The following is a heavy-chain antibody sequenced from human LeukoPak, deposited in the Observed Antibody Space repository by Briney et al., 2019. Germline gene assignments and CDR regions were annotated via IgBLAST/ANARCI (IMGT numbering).Heavy chain of an antibody. Sequence: GASVKVSCKASGGTFSSYTISWVRQAPGQGLEWMGRIIPILGIANYAQKFQGRVTITADKSTSTAYMELSSLRSEDTAVYYCAREGGSYYFDAFDTWGQGTMVTVSS. CDR3: AREGGSYYFDAFDT. V-gene: IGHV1-69*02. CDR2: IIPILGIA. D-gene: IGHD1-26*01. CDR1: GGTFSSYT. J-gene: IGHJ3*02.